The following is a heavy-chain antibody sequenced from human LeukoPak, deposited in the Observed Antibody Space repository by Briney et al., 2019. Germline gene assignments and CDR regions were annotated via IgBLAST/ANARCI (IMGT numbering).Heavy chain of an antibody. CDR1: GYSISSGYY. D-gene: IGHD5-12*01. CDR2: IYHSGST. Sequence: PSETLSLTCTVSGYSISSGYYWGWIRRPPGKGLEWIGSIYHSGSTYYNPSLKSRVTISVDKSKNQFSLKLSSVTAADTAVYYCASLYVDIVAIIKWFDPWGQGTLVTVSS. V-gene: IGHV4-38-2*02. J-gene: IGHJ5*02. CDR3: ASLYVDIVAIIKWFDP.